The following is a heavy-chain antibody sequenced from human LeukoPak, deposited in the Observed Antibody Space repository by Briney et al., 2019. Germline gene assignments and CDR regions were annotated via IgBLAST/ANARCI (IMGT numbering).Heavy chain of an antibody. CDR3: ARELTYYFDSSGYTMFDS. J-gene: IGHJ4*02. CDR2: ITTTSSFT. V-gene: IGHV3-21*01. D-gene: IGHD3-22*01. CDR1: GFTFSSYG. Sequence: PGGSLRLSCAASGFTFSSYGMNWVRQAPGKGLEWVSFITTTSSFTFYAGSLKGRFTISRDNAENSLYLQMSSLRVEDTAIYCCARELTYYFDSSGYTMFDSWGQGTLVTVSS.